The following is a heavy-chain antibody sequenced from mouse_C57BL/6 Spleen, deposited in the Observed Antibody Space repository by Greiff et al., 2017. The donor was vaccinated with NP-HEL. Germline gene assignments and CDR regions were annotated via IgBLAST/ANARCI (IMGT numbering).Heavy chain of an antibody. V-gene: IGHV5-6*01. CDR3: ARHSYYGSGYEGYFDV. CDR1: GFTFSSYG. J-gene: IGHJ1*03. Sequence: EVKLQESGGDLVKPGGSLKLSCAASGFTFSSYGMSWVRQTPDKRLEWVATISSGGSYTYYPDSVKGRFTISRDNAKNTLYLQMSSLKSEDTAMYYCARHSYYGSGYEGYFDVWGTGTTVTVSS. CDR2: ISSGGSYT. D-gene: IGHD1-1*01.